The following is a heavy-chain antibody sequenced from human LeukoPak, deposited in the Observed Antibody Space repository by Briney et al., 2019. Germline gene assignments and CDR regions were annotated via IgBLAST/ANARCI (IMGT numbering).Heavy chain of an antibody. CDR1: GFIVSSKY. V-gene: IGHV3-66*01. CDR3: ARERGYDRSRGVLDY. CDR2: IYSGGNT. D-gene: IGHD3-22*01. J-gene: IGHJ4*02. Sequence: GGSLRLSCAASGFIVSSKYMSWVRQAPGKGLEWVSVIYSGGNTHYADSVKGRFTISRDNAKNSLYLQMNSLRAEDTALYYCARERGYDRSRGVLDYWGQGTLVTVSS.